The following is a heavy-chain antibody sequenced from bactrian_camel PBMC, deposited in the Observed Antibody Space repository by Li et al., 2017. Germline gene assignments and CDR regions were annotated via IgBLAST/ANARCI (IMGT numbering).Heavy chain of an antibody. CDR1: GYTDDKDW. D-gene: IGHD6*01. J-gene: IGHJ4*01. V-gene: IGHV3S1*01. Sequence: HVQLVESGGDSVQHGGSLNLSCVASGYTDDKDWMAWFRRAPGAEREGVARIATGRGNTFYADSVKGRFTISRDNAKNTLYLQMDSLKPEDTAMYYCAANRGFAYGSNRYCTGVASDYNNWGQGTQVTVS. CDR3: AANRGFAYGSNRYCTGVASDYNN. CDR2: IATGRGNT.